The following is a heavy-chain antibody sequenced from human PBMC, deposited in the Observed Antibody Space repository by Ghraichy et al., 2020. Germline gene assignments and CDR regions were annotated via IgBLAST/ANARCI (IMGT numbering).Heavy chain of an antibody. Sequence: SETLSLTCIVSGASISRFYWSWVRQPPGKGLEWIGYVYYSGSTTYNPSLKSRVTVSIDTSKNQFSLKLNSVTAADTAVYFCTGEGNYDTTDSLRDYWGPGTLVTVSS. CDR1: GASISRFY. CDR2: VYYSGST. D-gene: IGHD3-16*01. V-gene: IGHV4-59*01. CDR3: TGEGNYDTTDSLRDY. J-gene: IGHJ4*02.